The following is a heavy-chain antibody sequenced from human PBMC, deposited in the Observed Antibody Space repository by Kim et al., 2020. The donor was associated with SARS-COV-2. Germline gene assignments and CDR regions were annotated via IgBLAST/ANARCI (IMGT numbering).Heavy chain of an antibody. J-gene: IGHJ5*02. CDR3: ARDGHEVDYVGCFDP. V-gene: IGHV4-59*11. Sequence: SETLSLTCTVTGGSMINHYWSWIRQPPGKGLEWLGHISYTGDTKNNPSLRGRATMSIDKSNSQFSLKLNSLTAADTAVYYCARDGHEVDYVGCFDPWGQGTLVIVSS. CDR1: GGSMINHY. D-gene: IGHD4-17*01. CDR2: ISYTGDT.